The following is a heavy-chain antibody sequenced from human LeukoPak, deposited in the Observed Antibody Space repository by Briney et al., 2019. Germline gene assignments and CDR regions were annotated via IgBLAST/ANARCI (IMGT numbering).Heavy chain of an antibody. CDR3: ALFGGDYLHINNWFDP. J-gene: IGHJ5*02. CDR2: INHSGST. V-gene: IGHV4-34*01. Sequence: SETLSLTCAVYGGSFSGYYWSWIRQPPGKGLEWIGEINHSGSTNYNPSLKSRVTISVDTSKNQFSLKLSSVTAADTAVYCCALFGGDYLHINNWFDPWGQGTLVTVSS. CDR1: GGSFSGYY. D-gene: IGHD4-17*01.